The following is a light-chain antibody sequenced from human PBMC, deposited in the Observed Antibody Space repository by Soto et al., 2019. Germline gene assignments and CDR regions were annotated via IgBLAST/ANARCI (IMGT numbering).Light chain of an antibody. V-gene: IGKV3-11*01. CDR3: QQRSTLFT. J-gene: IGKJ5*01. CDR2: DAT. Sequence: EIVLTQSPATLSLSPGERATLSCRASQSVTNYLAWYQHKPGQAPRLLIYDATNRATGIPVRFSGSGSGTDFTLTISSLEPEDFAVYYCQQRSTLFTFGQGTRLEMK. CDR1: QSVTNY.